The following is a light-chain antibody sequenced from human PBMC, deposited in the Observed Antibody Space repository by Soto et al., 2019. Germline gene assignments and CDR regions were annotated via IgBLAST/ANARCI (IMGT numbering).Light chain of an antibody. CDR2: EVS. V-gene: IGLV2-14*01. Sequence: QSALTQPASVSGSPGQSITISCTGTSSDVGGYNYVSWYQQHPGKAPKLMIYEVSNRPSAVSNRFSGSKSGNTASLTISGLQAEDEADYYCSSYTSSSTLVFGTGTKLTVL. J-gene: IGLJ1*01. CDR1: SSDVGGYNY. CDR3: SSYTSSSTLV.